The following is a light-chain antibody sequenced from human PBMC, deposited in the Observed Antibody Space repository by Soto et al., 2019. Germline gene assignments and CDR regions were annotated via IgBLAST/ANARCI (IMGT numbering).Light chain of an antibody. CDR2: DVS. Sequence: QSVLTQPASVSGSPGQSITISCTGTSSDVGTYNYVSWYQHHPGKAPKLIIYDVSNRPSGVSNRFSGSKSGNTASLTISGLQAEDEADYFCNSYTGSSSPYVFGTGTKLTV. CDR1: SSDVGTYNY. V-gene: IGLV2-14*03. J-gene: IGLJ1*01. CDR3: NSYTGSSSPYV.